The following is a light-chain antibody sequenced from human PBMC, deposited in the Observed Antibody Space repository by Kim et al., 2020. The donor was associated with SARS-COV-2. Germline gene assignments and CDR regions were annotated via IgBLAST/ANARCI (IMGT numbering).Light chain of an antibody. CDR1: SSNFGAGYE. CDR3: QSYDNSLSGYV. J-gene: IGLJ1*01. CDR2: GDI. Sequence: RVTNSCTAISSNFGAGYEVHWYQQLPGTAPKLLVYGDINRPSGVPDRFSGSKSGTSASLAITGLQTEDEADYYCQSYDNSLSGYVFGTGTKVTVL. V-gene: IGLV1-40*01.